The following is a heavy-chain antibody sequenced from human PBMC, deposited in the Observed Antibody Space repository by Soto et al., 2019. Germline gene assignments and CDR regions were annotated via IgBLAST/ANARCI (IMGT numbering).Heavy chain of an antibody. CDR3: ASASSNGPYYYYGMDV. D-gene: IGHD2-8*01. J-gene: IGHJ6*02. CDR2: ISAYNGNT. Sequence: ASVKVSCKASGYTFTSYGISWVRQAPGQGLEWMGWISAYNGNTNYAQKLQGRVTMTTDTSTSTAYMELRSLRSDDTAVYYCASASSNGPYYYYGMDVWGQGTTVTVSS. CDR1: GYTFTSYG. V-gene: IGHV1-18*01.